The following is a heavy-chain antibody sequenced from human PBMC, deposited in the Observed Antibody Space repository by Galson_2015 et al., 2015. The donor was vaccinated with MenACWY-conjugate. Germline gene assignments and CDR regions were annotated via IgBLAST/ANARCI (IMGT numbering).Heavy chain of an antibody. D-gene: IGHD5-18*01. CDR2: LYYSGST. CDR3: ARGPGGHSFSYRDYFDY. V-gene: IGHV4-39*07. Sequence: SETLSLTCSVSGASIKDTNYFWGWLRQPPGKGLEWIGSLYYSGSTSDNPSLKGRVTISVNTSKNQCSLKLTSVSAADTAVYFCARGPGGHSFSYRDYFDYWGQGALVTVSS. J-gene: IGHJ4*02. CDR1: GASIKDTNYF.